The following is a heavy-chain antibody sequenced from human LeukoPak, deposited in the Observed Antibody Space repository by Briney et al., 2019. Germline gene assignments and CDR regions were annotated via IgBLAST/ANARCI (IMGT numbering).Heavy chain of an antibody. Sequence: GDLRLSFPASGFPFHDYYISWIRQAPGTGLECVSYISSSCSTIYYPDSVKGRFTISRDNAKNSLYLQMNSLRAEDTAVYYCARELDYWGQGTLVAVSS. CDR3: ARELDY. CDR2: ISSSCSTI. V-gene: IGHV3-11*01. CDR1: GFPFHDYY. J-gene: IGHJ4*02.